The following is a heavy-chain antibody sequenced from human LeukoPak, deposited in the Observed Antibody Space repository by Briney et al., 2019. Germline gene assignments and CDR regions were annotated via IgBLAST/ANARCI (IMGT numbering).Heavy chain of an antibody. J-gene: IGHJ4*02. D-gene: IGHD2-2*01. CDR3: ARAGGDIVVVPAAMPVIVFDY. CDR2: IYYSGST. Sequence: SQTLSLTCTVSGGSISSGGYYWSWIRQHPGKGLEWIGYIYYSGSTYYNPSLKSRVTISVDTSKNQFSLKLSSVTAADTAVYYCARAGGDIVVVPAAMPVIVFDYWGQETLVTVSS. CDR1: GGSISSGGYY. V-gene: IGHV4-31*03.